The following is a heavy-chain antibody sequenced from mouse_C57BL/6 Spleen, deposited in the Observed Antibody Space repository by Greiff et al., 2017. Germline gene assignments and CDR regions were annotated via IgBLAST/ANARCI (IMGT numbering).Heavy chain of an antibody. D-gene: IGHD1-1*01. Sequence: VQLQESGAELVRPGASVTLSCKASGYTFTDYEMHWVKQTPVHGLEWIGAIDPETGGTAYNQKFKGKAILTADKSSSTAYMELRSLTSEDSAVYYCTRGGRGYSYYAMDYWGQGTSVTVSS. CDR3: TRGGRGYSYYAMDY. V-gene: IGHV1-15*01. CDR1: GYTFTDYE. J-gene: IGHJ4*01. CDR2: IDPETGGT.